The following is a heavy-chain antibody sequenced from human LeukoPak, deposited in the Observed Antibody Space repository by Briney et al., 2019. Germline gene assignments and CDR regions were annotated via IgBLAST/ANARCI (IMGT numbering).Heavy chain of an antibody. Sequence: SETLSLTCTVSGGSISSGGYYWNWIRQHPGKGLEWIVYIYYSGSTYYNPSLRSRLTISVDTSKNQFSLKLRSVTAADTAVYYCARDNRDDYYDSSGFFGAFDIWGQGTMVTVSS. V-gene: IGHV4-31*03. CDR2: IYYSGST. CDR3: ARDNRDDYYDSSGFFGAFDI. CDR1: GGSISSGGYY. J-gene: IGHJ3*02. D-gene: IGHD3-22*01.